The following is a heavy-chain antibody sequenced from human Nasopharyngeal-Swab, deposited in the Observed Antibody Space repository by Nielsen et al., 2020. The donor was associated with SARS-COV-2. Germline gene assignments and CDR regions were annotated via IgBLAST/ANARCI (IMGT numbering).Heavy chain of an antibody. V-gene: IGHV5-51*01. J-gene: IGHJ5*02. D-gene: IGHD5-24*01. CDR2: VYPGNSEV. CDR3: ARRAARDGYNYEVDP. CDR1: GYSFANYW. Sequence: GESLKISCTGFGYSFANYWIGWVRQKPGKGLEWMGMVYPGNSEVAYSPSFQGQVTISADKSSNTAYLQWSSLRASDTAMYFCARRAARDGYNYEVDPWGQGTLVTVSS.